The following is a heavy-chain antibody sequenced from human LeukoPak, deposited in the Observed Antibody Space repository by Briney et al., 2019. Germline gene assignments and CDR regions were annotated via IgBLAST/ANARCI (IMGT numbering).Heavy chain of an antibody. V-gene: IGHV3-33*01. CDR2: IWYDGSNK. D-gene: IGHD5-18*01. Sequence: GGSLRLSCAASGFTFSSYGMHWVRQDPGKGLEWVAVIWYDGSNKYYADSVKGRFTISRDNSKNTLYLQMNSLRAEDTAVYYCARDRRGGNSYFDYWGQGTLVTVSS. CDR3: ARDRRGGNSYFDY. J-gene: IGHJ4*02. CDR1: GFTFSSYG.